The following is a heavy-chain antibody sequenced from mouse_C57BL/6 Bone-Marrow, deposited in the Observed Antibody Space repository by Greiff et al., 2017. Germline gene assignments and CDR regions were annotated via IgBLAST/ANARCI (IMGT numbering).Heavy chain of an antibody. J-gene: IGHJ2*01. Sequence: QVQLKESGAELARPGASVKLSCKASGYTFTSYGISWVKQRTGQGLEWIGEIYPRSGNTYYNEKFKGKDTLTADKSSSTAYMELRSLTSEDSAVYFCARWGGGLDYWGQGTTLTVSS. CDR1: GYTFTSYG. CDR3: ARWGGGLDY. V-gene: IGHV1-81*01. CDR2: IYPRSGNT.